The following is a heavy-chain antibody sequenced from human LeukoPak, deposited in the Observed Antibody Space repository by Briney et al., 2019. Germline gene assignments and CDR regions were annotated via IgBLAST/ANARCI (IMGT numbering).Heavy chain of an antibody. V-gene: IGHV1-2*04. CDR1: GYTFTGYY. CDR2: INPNSGGT. D-gene: IGHD3-22*01. CDR3: ARDQGDSSGYSTQPAFDY. J-gene: IGHJ4*02. Sequence: VGSVKVSCKASGYTFTGYYMHWVRQAPGQGLEWMGWINPNSGGTNYAQKFQGWVTMTRDTSISTAYMELSRLRSDDTAVYYCARDQGDSSGYSTQPAFDYWGQGTLVTVSS.